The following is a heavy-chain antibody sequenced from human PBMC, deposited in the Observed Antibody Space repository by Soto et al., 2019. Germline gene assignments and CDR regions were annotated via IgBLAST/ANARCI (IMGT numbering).Heavy chain of an antibody. J-gene: IGHJ4*02. V-gene: IGHV3-7*01. D-gene: IGHD2-2*01. Sequence: EALLVESGGYMVQPGGSLSLSCATSGFTFSRDWMTCFRQAPGKGLEWVANIKKDGSETYYVDSGKGRLTISRDNAKKSLYLQMNSLGAEDTAVYYCVCGIPPAQGRGDRKWCQGTLVTVSS. CDR1: GFTFSRDW. CDR2: IKKDGSET. CDR3: VCGIPPAQGRGDRK.